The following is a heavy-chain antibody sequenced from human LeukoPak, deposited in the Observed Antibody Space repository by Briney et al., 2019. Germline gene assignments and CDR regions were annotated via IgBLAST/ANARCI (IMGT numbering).Heavy chain of an antibody. J-gene: IGHJ4*02. D-gene: IGHD2-2*01. V-gene: IGHV3-7*01. CDR1: GFTFSSYW. Sequence: GGSLRLSCAASGFTFSSYWMSWVRQAPGKGLEWVANIKQDGSEKYYVDSGKGRFTISRDNAKNSLSLQMNSLRAEDTAVYYCARGRCSSTSCFFDYWGQGTLVTVSS. CDR2: IKQDGSEK. CDR3: ARGRCSSTSCFFDY.